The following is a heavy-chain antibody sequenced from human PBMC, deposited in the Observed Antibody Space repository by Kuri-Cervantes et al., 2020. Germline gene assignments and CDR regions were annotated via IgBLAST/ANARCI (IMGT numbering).Heavy chain of an antibody. V-gene: IGHV3-30-3*01. Sequence: GGSLRLSCAASGFTFSSYAMHWVRQAPGKGLEWVAVISYDGSNKYYADSVKGRFTISRDNSKNTLYLQMNSLRAEDTAVYYCAREPADTNYFDYWGQGTLVTVSS. CDR1: GFTFSSYA. J-gene: IGHJ4*02. CDR2: ISYDGSNK. D-gene: IGHD5/OR15-5a*01. CDR3: AREPADTNYFDY.